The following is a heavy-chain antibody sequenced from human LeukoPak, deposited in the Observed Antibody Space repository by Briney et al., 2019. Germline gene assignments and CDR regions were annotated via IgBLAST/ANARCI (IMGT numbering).Heavy chain of an antibody. CDR2: ISWNSGSI. CDR3: ARDRVGATRLMDV. J-gene: IGHJ6*02. Sequence: GGSLRLSCAASGFTFDDYAMHWVRQAPGKGLEWVSGISWNSGSIGYADSVKGRFTISRDNAKNSLYLQMNSLRAEDTALYHCARDRVGATRLMDVWGQGTTVTVSS. D-gene: IGHD1-26*01. CDR1: GFTFDDYA. V-gene: IGHV3-9*01.